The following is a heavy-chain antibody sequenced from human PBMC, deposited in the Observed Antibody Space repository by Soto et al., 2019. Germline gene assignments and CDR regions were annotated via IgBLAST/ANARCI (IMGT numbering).Heavy chain of an antibody. CDR2: IYYSGNT. D-gene: IGHD2-2*01. CDR1: GGSISSSSYY. J-gene: IGHJ3*02. Sequence: PSETLSLTCTVSGGSISSSSYYWGWIRQPPGKRLEWIGSIYYSGNTYYNPSLKSRVTISVDTSKNQFSLKLSSVTAADTVVYYCARNVVVPAPAAFDIWGQGTMVTVSS. V-gene: IGHV4-39*01. CDR3: ARNVVVPAPAAFDI.